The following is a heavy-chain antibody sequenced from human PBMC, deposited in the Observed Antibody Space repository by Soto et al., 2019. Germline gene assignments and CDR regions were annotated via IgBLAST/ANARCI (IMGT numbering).Heavy chain of an antibody. CDR2: INPRGGST. J-gene: IGHJ5*02. CDR3: ARGNTYGSGNYAKIDT. CDR1: GYTFSSYY. Sequence: QVQLVQSGSEVMKPGASVRVSCKTSGYTFSSYYLHWVRQAPGQGLEWMGIINPRGGSTSYAQKFHGRSTMTRDTSTRTVYMELSSLRSEDTAVYYCARGNTYGSGNYAKIDTWGQGTLVTVSS. V-gene: IGHV1-46*01. D-gene: IGHD3-10*01.